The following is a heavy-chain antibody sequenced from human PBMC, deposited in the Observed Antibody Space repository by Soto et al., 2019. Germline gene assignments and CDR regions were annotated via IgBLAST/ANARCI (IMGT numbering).Heavy chain of an antibody. J-gene: IGHJ4*02. V-gene: IGHV3-23*01. CDR1: GFTFSSYA. CDR2: ISGSGCST. D-gene: IGHD1-26*01. Sequence: EVQLLESGGGLVQPGGSLRLSCAASGFTFSSYAMRWVRQAPVKGLEWVSAISGSGCSTYYADSVKGRFTISRDNSKTTLSLQMPSLTALDTAVYYFARRGSGSYYDYWGQGTLVTVSS. CDR3: ARRGSGSYYDY.